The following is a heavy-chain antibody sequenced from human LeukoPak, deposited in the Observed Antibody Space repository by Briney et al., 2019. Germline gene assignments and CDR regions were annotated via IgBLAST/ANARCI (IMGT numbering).Heavy chain of an antibody. D-gene: IGHD3-22*01. J-gene: IGHJ4*02. CDR2: ISSSSSTI. CDR1: GFTFSSYS. Sequence: GGSLRLSCAASGFTFSSYSMNWVRQAPGKGLEWVSYISSSSSTIYYADSVKGRFTISRDNAKNSLYLQMNSLRAEDTAMYYCARGDDSGYYDCFDYWGQGALVTVSS. V-gene: IGHV3-48*01. CDR3: ARGDDSGYYDCFDY.